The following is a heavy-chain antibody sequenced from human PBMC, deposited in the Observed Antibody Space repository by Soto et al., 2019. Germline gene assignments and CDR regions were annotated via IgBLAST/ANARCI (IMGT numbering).Heavy chain of an antibody. CDR3: AKDSPPVDP. J-gene: IGHJ5*02. V-gene: IGHV1-18*01. Sequence: QVQLVQSGAEVKKPGASVKVSCKASGYTFSSYGISWVRQAPGQGLEWMGWIRAYNGNTNYAQKLQGRVTMTKDTSTSTAYMELRSLKSVYTAVYYCAKDSPPVDPWGHGTLVTVTS. CDR1: GYTFSSYG. CDR2: IRAYNGNT.